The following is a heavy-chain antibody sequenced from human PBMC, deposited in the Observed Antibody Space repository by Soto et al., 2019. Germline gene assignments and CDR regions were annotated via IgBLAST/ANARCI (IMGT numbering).Heavy chain of an antibody. J-gene: IGHJ4*02. Sequence: VKVSCKASGYTFTNYAIPWVRQAPGQRLEWMGWINADKGYTKYSQKFQGRVTISRDTSASTVYLELSSLRSEDTALYYCAREGASFDNAWTNDFDTRGQPTLVT. CDR1: GYTFTNYA. V-gene: IGHV1-3*01. CDR3: AREGASFDNAWTNDFDT. CDR2: INADKGYT. D-gene: IGHD3-9*01.